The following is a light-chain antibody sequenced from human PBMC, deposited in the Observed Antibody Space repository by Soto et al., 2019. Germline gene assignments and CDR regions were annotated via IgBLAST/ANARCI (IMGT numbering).Light chain of an antibody. CDR3: KEYNVDSGLT. CDR2: SAS. J-gene: IGKJ4*01. Sequence: DIPMTQSPSTLSASIGDRVTITCRASQNIRSWVAWYQQKPWKSPELLIYSASGLESGVPSRFSGSGFGTECDRTISSLHPDDFATYYCKEYNVDSGLTFGGGTKVEIK. CDR1: QNIRSW. V-gene: IGKV1-5*03.